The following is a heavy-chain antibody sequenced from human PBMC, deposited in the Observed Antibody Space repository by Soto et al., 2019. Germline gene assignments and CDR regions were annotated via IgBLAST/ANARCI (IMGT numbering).Heavy chain of an antibody. Sequence: ASVKVSCKASGYTFTSYGIGWVRQAPGQGLEWMGWISAYNANTNYAQKFQGRVTMTTDTSTSTAYMEVRSLRSDDTAVYYCARFLSGGHGDYWGQGTLVTVSS. CDR2: ISAYNANT. CDR3: ARFLSGGHGDY. CDR1: GYTFTSYG. D-gene: IGHD2-15*01. J-gene: IGHJ4*02. V-gene: IGHV1-18*01.